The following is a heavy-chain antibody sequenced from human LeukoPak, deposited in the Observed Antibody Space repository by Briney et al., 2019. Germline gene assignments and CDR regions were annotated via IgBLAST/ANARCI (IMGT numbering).Heavy chain of an antibody. CDR2: INPNSGGT. Sequence: GASVKVSCKASGYTFTGYYMHWVRQAPGQGLEWMGWINPNSGGTNYAQKFQGRVTMTRDTSISTAYMELSRLRSDDTAVYYCARAEYSRPLYYYYYMDVWGKGTTVTVSS. CDR3: ARAEYSRPLYYYYYMDV. V-gene: IGHV1-2*02. CDR1: GYTFTGYY. J-gene: IGHJ6*03. D-gene: IGHD6-6*01.